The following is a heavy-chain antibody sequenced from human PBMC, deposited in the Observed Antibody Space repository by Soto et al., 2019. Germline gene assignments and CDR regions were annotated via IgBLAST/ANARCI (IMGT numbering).Heavy chain of an antibody. CDR1: GYTFTDYY. CDR2: INPNSGGT. D-gene: IGHD3-10*01. CDR3: ARGSPIGNRFDP. J-gene: IGHJ5*02. Sequence: QVQLVQSGAEVKKPGASVKVSCKASGYTFTDYYMHWVRQAPGQGPEWMGWINPNSGGTNYAEKFQGRVTVTRDKFISTAYMELSRLRSDDTAIYYCARGSPIGNRFDPWGHGTLVTVSS. V-gene: IGHV1-2*02.